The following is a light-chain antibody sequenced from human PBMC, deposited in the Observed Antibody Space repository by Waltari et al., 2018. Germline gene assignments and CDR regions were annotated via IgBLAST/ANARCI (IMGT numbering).Light chain of an antibody. Sequence: IVLTQSPGTLSLAPGERAALSCRASQSLTKKYLAWYQQKPGQAPRLLIYGASSRAAGIPDRFSGSGSGTDFTLTISRLETEDFGVYYCQQYGSSIMYTFGQGTKLEIK. CDR3: QQYGSSIMYT. CDR1: QSLTKKY. J-gene: IGKJ2*01. CDR2: GAS. V-gene: IGKV3-20*01.